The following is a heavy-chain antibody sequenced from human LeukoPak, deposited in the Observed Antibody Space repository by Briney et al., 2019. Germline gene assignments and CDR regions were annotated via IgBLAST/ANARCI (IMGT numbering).Heavy chain of an antibody. Sequence: GGSLRLSCAASGFTFSSYAMSWVRQAPGKGLEWVSAISGSGGSTYYADSVKGRFTISRDNSKNTLYLQMNSLRAEDTAVYYCAKTQASSSWYDYYGMDVWGQGTTVTVSS. J-gene: IGHJ6*02. CDR1: GFTFSSYA. CDR3: AKTQASSSWYDYYGMDV. V-gene: IGHV3-23*01. D-gene: IGHD6-13*01. CDR2: ISGSGGST.